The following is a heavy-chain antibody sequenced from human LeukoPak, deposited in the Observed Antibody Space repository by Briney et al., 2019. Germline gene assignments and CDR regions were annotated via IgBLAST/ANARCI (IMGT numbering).Heavy chain of an antibody. V-gene: IGHV3-66*01. CDR3: ARTVPYSSSWLEFDP. CDR1: GFTVSRNY. Sequence: GGSLRLSCAASGFTVSRNYMSWVRQAPGKGLEWVSVIYSGGSTYYADSVKGRFTISRDNSKNTLYLQMNSLRAEDTAVYYCARTVPYSSSWLEFDPWGQGTLVIVSS. CDR2: IYSGGST. D-gene: IGHD6-13*01. J-gene: IGHJ5*02.